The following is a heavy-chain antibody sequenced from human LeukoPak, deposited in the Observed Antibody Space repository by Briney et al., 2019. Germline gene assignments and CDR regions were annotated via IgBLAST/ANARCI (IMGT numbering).Heavy chain of an antibody. CDR3: AKEQFYGDYSPNWFDP. V-gene: IGHV3-7*01. CDR1: GFTFSSYW. CDR2: IKQDGSAK. J-gene: IGHJ5*02. D-gene: IGHD4-17*01. Sequence: GGSLRLSCAASGFTFSSYWMSWVRQAPGKGLEWVANIKQDGSAKYYVDSVKGRFTISRDNAKNSLYLQMNSLRAEDTAVYYCAKEQFYGDYSPNWFDPWGQGTLVTVSS.